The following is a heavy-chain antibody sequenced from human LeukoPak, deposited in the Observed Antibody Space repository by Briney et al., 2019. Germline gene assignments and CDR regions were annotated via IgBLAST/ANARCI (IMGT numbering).Heavy chain of an antibody. V-gene: IGHV1-46*01. CDR3: ARSSNYYYYGMDV. Sequence: AASVKVSCKVSGYTLTELSMHWVRQAPGQGLEWMGIINPSGGSTSYAQKFQGRVTMTRDTSTSTVYMELSSLRSEDTAVYYCARSSNYYYYGMDVWGQGTTVTVSS. J-gene: IGHJ6*02. CDR2: INPSGGST. CDR1: GYTLTELS. D-gene: IGHD4-11*01.